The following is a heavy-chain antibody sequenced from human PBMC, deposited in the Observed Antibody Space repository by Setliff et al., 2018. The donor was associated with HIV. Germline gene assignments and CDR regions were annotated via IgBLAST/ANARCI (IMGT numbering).Heavy chain of an antibody. CDR3: ASSRPPADSSGYLDH. D-gene: IGHD3-22*01. J-gene: IGHJ4*01. CDR2: INYSGDST. Sequence: ASVKVSCKASGYTFSDYGISWVRQAPGQGLEWMGIINYSGDSTRYAQKFQGRVTMTRDTSTSTVYMELSSLTYEDTAIEYCASSRPPADSSGYLDHWGQGTLVTVSS. CDR1: GYTFSDYG. V-gene: IGHV1-46*01.